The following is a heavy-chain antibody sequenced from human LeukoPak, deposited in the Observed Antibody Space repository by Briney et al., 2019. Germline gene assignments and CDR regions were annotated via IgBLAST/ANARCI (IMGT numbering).Heavy chain of an antibody. V-gene: IGHV1-69-2*01. D-gene: IGHD2-15*01. J-gene: IGHJ2*01. CDR2: VDPEDGET. CDR3: ARDPDFVGYLDL. Sequence: GATVKISCKASGYTFTDYYMHWVQQAPGKGLEWMGRVDPEDGETIYAEKFQGRVTITADTSTDTAYMELSSLRSEDTAVYYCARDPDFVGYLDLWGRGTLVTVSS. CDR1: GYTFTDYY.